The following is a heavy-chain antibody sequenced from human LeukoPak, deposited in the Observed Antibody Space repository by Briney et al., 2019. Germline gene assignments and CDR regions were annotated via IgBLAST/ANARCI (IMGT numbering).Heavy chain of an antibody. Sequence: WGSLRLSCAASGFTFSSYTMNWVRQAPGKGLEWVSSISRSSSYIYYADSMKGRFTISRDNAKNSLYLQMNSLRAEDTAVYYCARDSIGAYDNWGQGTLVTVSP. CDR3: ARDSIGAYDN. V-gene: IGHV3-21*01. CDR2: ISRSSSYI. D-gene: IGHD3-16*01. J-gene: IGHJ4*02. CDR1: GFTFSSYT.